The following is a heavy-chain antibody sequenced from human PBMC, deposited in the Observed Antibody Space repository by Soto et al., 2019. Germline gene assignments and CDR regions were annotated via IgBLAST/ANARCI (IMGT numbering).Heavy chain of an antibody. V-gene: IGHV3-23*01. D-gene: IGHD3-3*01. J-gene: IGHJ4*02. Sequence: XGSLRLSCAASGFTFSSYAMSWVRQAPGKGLEWVSAISGSGGSTYYADSVKGRFTISRDNSKNTLYVQMNSLRAEDTAVYYCAKGAPYYDFWSGYCDYXGQGTLVTVSS. CDR1: GFTFSSYA. CDR2: ISGSGGST. CDR3: AKGAPYYDFWSGYCDY.